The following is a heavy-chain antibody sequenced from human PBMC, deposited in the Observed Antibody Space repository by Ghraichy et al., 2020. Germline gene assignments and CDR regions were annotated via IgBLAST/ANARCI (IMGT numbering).Heavy chain of an antibody. V-gene: IGHV6-1*01. Sequence: SQTLSLTCAISGDSVSSNSAAWNWIRQSPSRGLEWLGRTYYRSKWYNDYAVSVKSRITINPYTSKNQFSLQLNSVTPEDTAVYYCARGSRIAAAGRGYYYYGMDVWGQGTTVTVSS. CDR3: ARGSRIAAAGRGYYYYGMDV. CDR1: GDSVSSNSAA. J-gene: IGHJ6*02. CDR2: TYYRSKWYN. D-gene: IGHD6-13*01.